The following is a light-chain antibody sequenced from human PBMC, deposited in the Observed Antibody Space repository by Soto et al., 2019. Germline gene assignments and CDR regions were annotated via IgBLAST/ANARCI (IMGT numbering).Light chain of an antibody. J-gene: IGKJ5*01. CDR3: QNYNSAPIA. V-gene: IGKV3-20*01. Sequence: EIVWSQPTGTLSLSPGERAILSGRASQSVSNNYLAWYQQKPGQAPRLLIYGASNRATGIPDRFSGSGSGTEFTLTISSLQPEDVATYYCQNYNSAPIAFGQGTRLEI. CDR1: QSVSNNY. CDR2: GAS.